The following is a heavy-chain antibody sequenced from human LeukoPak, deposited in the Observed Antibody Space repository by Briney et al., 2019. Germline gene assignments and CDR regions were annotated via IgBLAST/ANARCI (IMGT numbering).Heavy chain of an antibody. CDR2: INSSGSTI. J-gene: IGHJ4*02. V-gene: IGHV3-11*01. D-gene: IGHD3-10*01. Sequence: GGSLRLSCAASGFTFSDYYLSWIRQAPGKGLEWVSYINSSGSTIYYADSVKGRFTISRDNAKNSLYLQMNSLRAEDTAVYYCARDLGYYYGSGSYISDYYFDYWGQGTLVTVSS. CDR1: GFTFSDYY. CDR3: ARDLGYYYGSGSYISDYYFDY.